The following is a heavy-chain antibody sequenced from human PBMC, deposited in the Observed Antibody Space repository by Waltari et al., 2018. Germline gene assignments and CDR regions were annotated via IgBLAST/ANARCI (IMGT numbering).Heavy chain of an antibody. CDR3: ARVSAAAPYYYYYYGMDV. D-gene: IGHD6-13*01. J-gene: IGHJ6*02. CDR2: INHSGST. V-gene: IGHV4-34*01. CDR1: GGSFSGDY. Sequence: QVQLQQWGAGLLKPSETLSLTCAVYGGSFSGDYWSWIRQPPGKGLEWIGEINHSGSTNYNPSLKSRVTISVDTSKNQFSLKLSSVTAADTAVYYCARVSAAAPYYYYYYGMDVWGQGTTVTVSS.